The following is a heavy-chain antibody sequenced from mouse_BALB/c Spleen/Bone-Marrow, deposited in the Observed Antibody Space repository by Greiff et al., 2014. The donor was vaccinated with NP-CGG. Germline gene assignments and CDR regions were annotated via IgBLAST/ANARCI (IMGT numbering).Heavy chain of an antibody. Sequence: QVQLKESGAELVKPGASVKLSCKASGYTFTSYYMYWVKQRPGQGLEWFGEINPSNGVTNFSEKFKNKATLTVDKSSNTAYMQLSSLTSEDSAVYYCSRGRRDALDYWGQGTSVTVSS. CDR3: SRGRRDALDY. CDR1: GYTFTSYY. V-gene: IGHV1S81*02. J-gene: IGHJ4*01. CDR2: INPSNGVT.